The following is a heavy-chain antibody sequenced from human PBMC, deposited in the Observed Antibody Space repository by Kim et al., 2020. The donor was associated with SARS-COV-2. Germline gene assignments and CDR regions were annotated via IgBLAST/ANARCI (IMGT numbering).Heavy chain of an antibody. V-gene: IGHV3-30*04. J-gene: IGHJ6*02. CDR1: GFTFSSYA. CDR3: ARGGWLQFNYYGMDV. CDR2: ISYDGSNK. Sequence: GGSLRLSCAASGFTFSSYAMHWVRQAPGKGLEWVAVISYDGSNKYYADSVKGRFTISRDNSKNTLYLQMNSLRAEDTAVYYCARGGWLQFNYYGMDVWGQGTTVTVSS. D-gene: IGHD5-12*01.